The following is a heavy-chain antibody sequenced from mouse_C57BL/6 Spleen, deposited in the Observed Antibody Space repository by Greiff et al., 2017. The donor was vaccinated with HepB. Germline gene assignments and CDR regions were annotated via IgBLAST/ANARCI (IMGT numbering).Heavy chain of an antibody. J-gene: IGHJ2*01. CDR3: ARDSDYDPYYFDY. CDR1: GYSITSGYD. Sequence: DVKLVESGPGMVKPSQSLSLTCTVTGYSITSGYDWHWIRHFPGNKLEWMGYISYSGSTNYNPSLKSRISITHDTSKNHFFLKLNSVTTEDTATYYCARDSDYDPYYFDYWGQGTTLTVSS. CDR2: ISYSGST. V-gene: IGHV3-1*01. D-gene: IGHD2-4*01.